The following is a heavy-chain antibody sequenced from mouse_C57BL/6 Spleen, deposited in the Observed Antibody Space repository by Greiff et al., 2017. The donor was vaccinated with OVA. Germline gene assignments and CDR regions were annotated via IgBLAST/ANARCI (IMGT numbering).Heavy chain of an antibody. J-gene: IGHJ2*01. CDR2: LDPEPGGT. Sequence: VQLQQSGAELVRPGASVTLSCKASGYTFTDYDMHWVKQTPVPGLEWIGALDPEPGGTAYNQQLKGKAILPADKSSSTAYMELRSLTSEDSAVYYCTRSPGGDTHDFDYWGQGTTLTVSS. D-gene: IGHD3-3*01. CDR3: TRSPGGDTHDFDY. CDR1: GYTFTDYD. V-gene: IGHV1-15*01.